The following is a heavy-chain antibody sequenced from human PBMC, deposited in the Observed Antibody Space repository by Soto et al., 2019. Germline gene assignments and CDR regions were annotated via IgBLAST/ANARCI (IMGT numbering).Heavy chain of an antibody. CDR3: ARDRASAAYYYYGMDV. J-gene: IGHJ6*02. Sequence: QVQLQESGPGLVKPSQTLSLTCTVSGGSISSGGYYWSWIRQHPGKGLEWIGYIYSSGSTYYNPSLKSRVTISVDTSKNQFSLKLSSVTAADTAVYYCARDRASAAYYYYGMDVWGQGTTVTVSS. V-gene: IGHV4-31*03. CDR1: GGSISSGGYY. CDR2: IYSSGST. D-gene: IGHD2-15*01.